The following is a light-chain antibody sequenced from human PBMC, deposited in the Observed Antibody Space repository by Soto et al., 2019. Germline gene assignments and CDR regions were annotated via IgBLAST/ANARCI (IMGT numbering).Light chain of an antibody. Sequence: EILLTQSPATLSLSPGERATLSCRASQSVNKYLAWYQQKPGQAPRLLIYDVSNRATGIPARFSGSASGTDFTLTISSIEPEDFAVYYCQQRSNWPPAWTFGQGTKVEIK. CDR2: DVS. V-gene: IGKV3-11*01. J-gene: IGKJ1*01. CDR3: QQRSNWPPAWT. CDR1: QSVNKY.